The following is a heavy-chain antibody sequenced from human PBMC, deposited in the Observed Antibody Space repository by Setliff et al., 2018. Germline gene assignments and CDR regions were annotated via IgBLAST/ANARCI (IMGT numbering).Heavy chain of an antibody. D-gene: IGHD7-27*01. V-gene: IGHV4-34*01. CDR3: VRGWTWGAGWYLDL. CDR1: GESFSNNY. J-gene: IGHJ2*01. Sequence: PSETLSLTCTVYGESFSNNYWSWIRQPPGKGLEWLGEVSHSGTTNYSPSLKSRVTISLDASTNQFSLKLRSVSAADTAVYYCVRGWTWGAGWYLDLWGRGTLVTVSS. CDR2: VSHSGTT.